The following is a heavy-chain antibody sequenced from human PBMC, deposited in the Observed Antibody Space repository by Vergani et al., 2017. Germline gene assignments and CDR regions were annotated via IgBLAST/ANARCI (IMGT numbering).Heavy chain of an antibody. CDR2: INPNSGGT. D-gene: IGHD2-2*01. J-gene: IGHJ6*02. V-gene: IGHV1-2*02. Sequence: QVQLVQSGAEVKKPGASVKVSCKASGYTFTSYYMHWVRQAPGQGLEWMGWINPNSGGTNYAQKFQGRVTMTRDTSISTAYMELSRLRSDDTAVYYCASDIVVVPAAPSDYYYGMDVWGQGTTVTVSS. CDR3: ASDIVVVPAAPSDYYYGMDV. CDR1: GYTFTSYY.